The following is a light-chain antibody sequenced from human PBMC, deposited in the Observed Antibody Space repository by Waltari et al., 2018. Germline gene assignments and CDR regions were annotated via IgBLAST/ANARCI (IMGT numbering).Light chain of an antibody. Sequence: DIVMTQSPDSLAVSLGERATINCKSSQTLLYTSKNKNYLTWYQQKSGQPPKVLIFWASTRESGVAERFNGSGSGTDFTLTINSLQPEDVAVYFCQQYFSSPYTFGQGTKLEIK. J-gene: IGKJ2*01. V-gene: IGKV4-1*01. CDR1: QTLLYTSKNKNY. CDR3: QQYFSSPYT. CDR2: WAS.